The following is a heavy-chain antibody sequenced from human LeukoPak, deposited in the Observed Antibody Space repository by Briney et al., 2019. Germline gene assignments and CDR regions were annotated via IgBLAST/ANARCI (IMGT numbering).Heavy chain of an antibody. Sequence: SGRSLRLSCAASGFTFSSYAMHWVRQAPGKGLEWVAVISYDGSNKYYADSVKGRFTISRDNSKNTLYLQMNSLRAEDTAVYYCARDAEMATTPSFDYWGQGTLVTVSS. D-gene: IGHD5-24*01. CDR3: ARDAEMATTPSFDY. CDR1: GFTFSSYA. V-gene: IGHV3-30*01. J-gene: IGHJ4*02. CDR2: ISYDGSNK.